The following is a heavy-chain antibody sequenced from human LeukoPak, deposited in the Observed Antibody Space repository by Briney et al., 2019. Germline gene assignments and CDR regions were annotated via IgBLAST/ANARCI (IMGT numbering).Heavy chain of an antibody. CDR3: AREYYDILTGYYKSYYYYGMDV. Sequence: ASVTVSCKASGYIFTSYGISWVRQPRAQGLEWMVWISAYNGNTNYTQKLERRVTMTTDTSTSTAYMELRSMRSDDTAVYHCAREYYDILTGYYKSYYYYGMDVWGKGTTVTVSS. V-gene: IGHV1-18*04. CDR2: ISAYNGNT. J-gene: IGHJ6*04. CDR1: GYIFTSYG. D-gene: IGHD3-9*01.